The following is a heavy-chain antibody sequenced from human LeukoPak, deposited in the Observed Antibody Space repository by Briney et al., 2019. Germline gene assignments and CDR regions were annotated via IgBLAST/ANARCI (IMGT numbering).Heavy chain of an antibody. J-gene: IGHJ1*01. Sequence: SETLSLTCTVSGDSISTSTYYWGWIRQPPGQGLERIGSIYYGGSTYYSPSLKSRVTIAVDTSKNQFSLKLSSVTAADTAVYYCARHGPHDPRWGYLQHWGQGTLVTVSS. CDR1: GDSISTSTYY. CDR2: IYYGGST. V-gene: IGHV4-39*01. D-gene: IGHD3-16*01. CDR3: ARHGPHDPRWGYLQH.